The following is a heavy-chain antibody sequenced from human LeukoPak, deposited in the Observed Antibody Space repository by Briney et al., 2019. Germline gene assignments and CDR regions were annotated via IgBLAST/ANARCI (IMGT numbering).Heavy chain of an antibody. D-gene: IGHD2-21*01. CDR1: GFTVSDHY. CDR3: AREFLGDFGMGDY. V-gene: IGHV3-72*01. CDR2: TRDKGNGYST. Sequence: PGGSLRLSCAVSGFTVSDHYMDWVRQAPGKGLEWVGRTRDKGNGYSTEYAASVRGRFAISRDESKNSLYLQMNSLRAEDTAVYYCAREFLGDFGMGDYWGQGTLVTVSS. J-gene: IGHJ4*02.